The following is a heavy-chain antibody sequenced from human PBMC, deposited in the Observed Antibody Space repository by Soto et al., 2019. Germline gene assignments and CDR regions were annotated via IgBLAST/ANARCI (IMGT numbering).Heavy chain of an antibody. V-gene: IGHV5-51*01. Sequence: GADLKISCNATGYSFNSYWIGRVRQMPGKGLEWMGTIDSGDTGTRNGTAFEGPVTNSANKSLTIAHSQWSSLKASDTAVYFCASPRQSCSSKSGLAHYYYTLDVWGQGTTVTVSS. D-gene: IGHD2-2*01. CDR2: IDSGDTGT. J-gene: IGHJ6*02. CDR1: GYSFNSYW. CDR3: ASPRQSCSSKSGLAHYYYTLDV.